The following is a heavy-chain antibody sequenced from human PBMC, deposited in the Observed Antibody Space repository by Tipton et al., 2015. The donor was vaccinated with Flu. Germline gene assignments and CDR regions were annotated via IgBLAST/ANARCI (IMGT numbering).Heavy chain of an antibody. Sequence: TLSLTCTVSGGSISSSSYYWGWIRQPPGKGLEWIGSIYYSGSTYYNPSLKSRVTISVDTSKNQFSLKLSSVTAADTAVYYCATGTNGGGAFDIWGQGTMVTVSS. V-gene: IGHV4-39*07. CDR1: GGSISSSSYY. CDR2: IYYSGST. CDR3: ATGTNGGGAFDI. J-gene: IGHJ3*02. D-gene: IGHD1-7*01.